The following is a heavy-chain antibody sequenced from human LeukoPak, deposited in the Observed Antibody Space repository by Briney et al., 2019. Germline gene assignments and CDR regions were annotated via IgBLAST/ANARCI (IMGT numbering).Heavy chain of an antibody. J-gene: IGHJ4*02. CDR2: ISGGGSST. D-gene: IGHD4-23*01. Sequence: AGGSLRLSCAASGFTFSSYALTWVRQPPEKGLEWVSTISGGGSSTYYADSVKGRFTISRDNSKDTLFLQMNSLRAEDTAVYYCAKTSGGNYWGQGTLVTVSS. CDR1: GFTFSSYA. CDR3: AKTSGGNY. V-gene: IGHV3-23*01.